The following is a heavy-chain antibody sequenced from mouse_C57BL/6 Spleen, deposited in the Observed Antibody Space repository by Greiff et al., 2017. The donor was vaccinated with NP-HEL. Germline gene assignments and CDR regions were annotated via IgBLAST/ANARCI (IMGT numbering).Heavy chain of an antibody. CDR2: IHPADSDT. CDR3: AIGGSSSWFAY. CDR1: GYTFTSYW. D-gene: IGHD1-1*01. J-gene: IGHJ3*01. Sequence: VQLQQPGAELVKPGASVKVSCKASGYTFTSYWMHWVKQRPGQGLEWIGRIHPADSDTNYNQKFKGKATLTVGKSSSTAYRQLSSLTSEDSAVYCGAIGGSSSWFAYWGQGTLVTVSA. V-gene: IGHV1-74*01.